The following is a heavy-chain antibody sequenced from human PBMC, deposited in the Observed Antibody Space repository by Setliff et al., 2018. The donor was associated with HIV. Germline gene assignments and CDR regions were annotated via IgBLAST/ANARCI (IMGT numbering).Heavy chain of an antibody. CDR3: ARDKDYYDFSGYYYIYYYMDV. Sequence: FLRLSCAASGFTFSSYGMHWVRQAPGKGLEWVAVIWYDGSNKYYADSVKGRFTISRDKSKNTLYLQMDSLRAEDTAVYYCARDKDYYDFSGYYYIYYYMDVWGKGTTVTVSS. CDR1: GFTFSSYG. CDR2: IWYDGSNK. V-gene: IGHV3-33*01. D-gene: IGHD3-22*01. J-gene: IGHJ6*03.